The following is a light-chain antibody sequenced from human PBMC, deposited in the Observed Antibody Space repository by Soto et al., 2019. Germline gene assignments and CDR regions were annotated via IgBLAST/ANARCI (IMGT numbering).Light chain of an antibody. Sequence: QSVLTQPPSASGTPGQRVTISCSGSSSNIGSNTVNWYQHLPGTAPKLLIYGNNQRPSGVPDRFSGSKSGTSASLAISGLQSEDEADYYCAAWDDSLNGFVFGRGTKAPS. CDR3: AAWDDSLNGFV. V-gene: IGLV1-44*01. CDR1: SSNIGSNT. CDR2: GNN. J-gene: IGLJ1*01.